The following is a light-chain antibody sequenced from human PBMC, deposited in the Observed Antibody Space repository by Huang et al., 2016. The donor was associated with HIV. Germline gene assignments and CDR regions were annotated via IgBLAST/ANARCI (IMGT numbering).Light chain of an antibody. CDR1: QHIDTY. CDR2: GAS. J-gene: IGKJ3*01. V-gene: IGKV1-8*01. CDR3: QHYYNYPLI. Sequence: IRMTQSPSSLSASTGDRVTITCRASQHIDTYLAWYQQRPGSAPQLLIYGASTLQTDVPSRFIGNGSGTDFTLNINCLQSEDVAIYYCQHYYNYPLIFGPGTRVD.